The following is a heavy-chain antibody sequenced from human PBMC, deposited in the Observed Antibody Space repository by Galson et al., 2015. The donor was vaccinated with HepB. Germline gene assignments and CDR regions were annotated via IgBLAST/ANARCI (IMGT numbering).Heavy chain of an antibody. D-gene: IGHD4-23*01. J-gene: IGHJ5*02. CDR2: IYYSGST. CDR1: GGSISSGDYY. Sequence: PLSLTCTVSGGSISSGDYYWSWIRQPPGKGLAWIGYIYYSGSTYYNPSLKSRVTISVDTSKNQFSLKLSSVAAADTAVYYCARDGEVVKFDPWGQGTLVTVSS. V-gene: IGHV4-30-4*01. CDR3: ARDGEVVKFDP.